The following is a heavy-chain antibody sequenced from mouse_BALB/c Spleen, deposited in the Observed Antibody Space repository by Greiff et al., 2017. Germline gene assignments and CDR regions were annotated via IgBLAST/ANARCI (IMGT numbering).Heavy chain of an antibody. V-gene: IGHV14-3*02. CDR3: AKELGGTSFAY. CDR1: GFNIKDTY. D-gene: IGHD4-1*01. CDR2: IDPANGNT. J-gene: IGHJ3*01. Sequence: EVQLQQSGAELVKPGASVKLSCTASGFNIKDTYMHWVKQRPEQGLEWIGRIDPANGNTKYDPKFQGKATITADTSSNTAYLQLSSLTSEDTAVYYCAKELGGTSFAYWGQGTLVTVSA.